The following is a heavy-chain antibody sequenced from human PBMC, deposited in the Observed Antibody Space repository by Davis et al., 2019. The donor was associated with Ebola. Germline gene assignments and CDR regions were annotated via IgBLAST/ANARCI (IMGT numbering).Heavy chain of an antibody. D-gene: IGHD1-1*01. V-gene: IGHV4-39*02. J-gene: IGHJ4*02. CDR1: GDSISSSPEY. CDR3: GRTRYRTNPGFDH. CDR2: IFYTGSS. Sequence: SETLSLTCAVSGDSISSSPEYWGWIRQPPGKGLEWIATIFYTGSSYYNPSLKPRVTISVDTSKNHISLTLRSVTAADTALYYCGRTRYRTNPGFDHWGQGTLVIVSS.